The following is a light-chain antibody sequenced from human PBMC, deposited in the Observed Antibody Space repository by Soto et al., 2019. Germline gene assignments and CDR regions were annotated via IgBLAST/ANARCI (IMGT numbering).Light chain of an antibody. CDR3: QQSYSTPPYT. CDR1: QSISSY. V-gene: IGKV1-39*01. Sequence: DIQMTQSPSSLSASVGDRVTITWRASQSISSYLNWYQQKPGKAPKLLIYAASSLQSEVPSRFSGSGSGTDFTLTISNLQPEDFATYYCQQSYSTPPYTFVQGTKLEIK. CDR2: AAS. J-gene: IGKJ2*01.